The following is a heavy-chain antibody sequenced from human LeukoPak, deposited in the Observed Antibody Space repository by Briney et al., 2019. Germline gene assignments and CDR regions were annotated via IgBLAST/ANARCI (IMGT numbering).Heavy chain of an antibody. Sequence: QPGGTLRLSCAASGFTFSSYGMSWVRQAPGKGLEWVSAISGSGGSTYYADSVKGRFTISRDNAKNSLYLQMNSLETEDMGLYYCARRSTWDHHFASWGQGTLVTVSS. CDR2: ISGSGGST. CDR3: ARRSTWDHHFAS. J-gene: IGHJ4*02. CDR1: GFTFSSYG. V-gene: IGHV3-23*01. D-gene: IGHD2-2*01.